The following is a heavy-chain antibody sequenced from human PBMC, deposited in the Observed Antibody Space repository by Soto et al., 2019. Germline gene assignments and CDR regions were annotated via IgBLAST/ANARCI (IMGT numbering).Heavy chain of an antibody. D-gene: IGHD3-22*01. Sequence: ASVKVSCKASGYTFTSYGISWVRQAPGQGLEWMGWISAYNGNTNYAQKLQGRVTMTTDTSTSTAYMELRSLRSDDTAVYYCARVITSMDYYDSSGYSFCSVPWCQGTLVTVS. CDR3: ARVITSMDYYDSSGYSFCSVP. CDR2: ISAYNGNT. CDR1: GYTFTSYG. V-gene: IGHV1-18*01. J-gene: IGHJ5*02.